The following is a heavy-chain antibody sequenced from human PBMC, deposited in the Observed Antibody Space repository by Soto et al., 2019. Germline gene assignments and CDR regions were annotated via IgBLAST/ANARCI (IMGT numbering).Heavy chain of an antibody. CDR3: AREQQLVSYYYYGMDV. CDR2: ISSSGSTI. CDR1: GFTFSSYE. Sequence: EVQLVESGGGLVQPGGSLRLSCAASGFTFSSYEMNWVRQAPGKGLEWVSYISSSGSTIYYADSVKGRFTISRDNAKNSLYLQMNSLRAEDTAVYYCAREQQLVSYYYYGMDVWGQGTTVTVSS. V-gene: IGHV3-48*03. J-gene: IGHJ6*02. D-gene: IGHD6-13*01.